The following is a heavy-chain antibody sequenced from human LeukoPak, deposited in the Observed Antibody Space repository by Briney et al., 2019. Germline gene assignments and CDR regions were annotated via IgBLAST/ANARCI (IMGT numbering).Heavy chain of an antibody. V-gene: IGHV3-48*03. CDR1: GGSISSKN. J-gene: IGHJ3*02. Sequence: LSLTCAVSGGSISSKNWWSWVRQSPGTGLEWVSYISSSGSTIYYADSVKGRFTISRDNAKNSLYLQMNSLRAEDTAVYYCASHYGSGSLDAFDIWGQGTMVTVSS. D-gene: IGHD3-10*01. CDR2: ISSSGSTI. CDR3: ASHYGSGSLDAFDI.